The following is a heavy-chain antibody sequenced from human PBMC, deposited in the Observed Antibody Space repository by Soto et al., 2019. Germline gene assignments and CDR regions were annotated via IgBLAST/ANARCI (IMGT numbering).Heavy chain of an antibody. V-gene: IGHV3-23*01. CDR2: ISGSGGST. Sequence: GGSLRLSCAASGFTFSSYVMSWVRQAPGKGLEWVSGISGSGGSTYYADSVKGRFTISRDTSKNTLYLQMNSLRAEDTAVYYCAKDRSGSYEGFDYWGQGTLVTVAS. CDR1: GFTFSSYV. D-gene: IGHD1-26*01. CDR3: AKDRSGSYEGFDY. J-gene: IGHJ4*02.